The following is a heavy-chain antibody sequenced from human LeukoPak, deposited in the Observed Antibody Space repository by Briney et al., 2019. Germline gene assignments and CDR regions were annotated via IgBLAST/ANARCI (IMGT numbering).Heavy chain of an antibody. J-gene: IGHJ4*02. V-gene: IGHV1-46*01. CDR1: GYTFTSYH. D-gene: IGHD5-24*01. CDR3: ARARVMATIRPYFDY. CDR2: INPSGGGT. Sequence: VASVKVSCKASGYTFTSYHMHWVRQAPGHGLEWMGLINPSGGGTSYAQKFQGRVTMTSDTSTSTVYMELSSLRSEDTAVYYCARARVMATIRPYFDYWGQGTLVSVSS.